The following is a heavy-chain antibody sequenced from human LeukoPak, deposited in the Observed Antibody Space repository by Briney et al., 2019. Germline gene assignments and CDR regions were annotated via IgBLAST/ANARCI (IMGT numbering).Heavy chain of an antibody. V-gene: IGHV4-30-4*01. CDR3: ARGATPGDI. J-gene: IGHJ3*02. D-gene: IGHD5-12*01. CDR1: GASLSSGDYY. Sequence: SETLSLTCTVSGASLSSGDYYWSWIRQPPGKGLEWIGYIFYSGTTYYNPSLKSRVTVSIDTSKNQFSLSLNSVTAADTAVYFCARGATPGDIWGQGTMVTVSS. CDR2: IFYSGTT.